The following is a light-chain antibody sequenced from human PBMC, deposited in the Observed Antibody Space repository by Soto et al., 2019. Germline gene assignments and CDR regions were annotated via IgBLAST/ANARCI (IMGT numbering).Light chain of an antibody. Sequence: SSELTQAPSVSVAPGQTARITCGGNNIAIKSVHWYQQKPGQAPVLVVYDDGDRPSGIPERFSGSNSGNTATLTITRVEAGDEADYHCQVWDSSSDHRVVFGRGTKLTVL. J-gene: IGLJ2*01. CDR2: DDG. CDR1: NIAIKS. CDR3: QVWDSSSDHRVV. V-gene: IGLV3-21*02.